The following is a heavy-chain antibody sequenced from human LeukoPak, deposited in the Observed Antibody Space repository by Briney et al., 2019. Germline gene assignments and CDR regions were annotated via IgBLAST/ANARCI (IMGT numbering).Heavy chain of an antibody. V-gene: IGHV2-70*20. J-gene: IGHJ6*03. CDR1: GFSLSTSGMS. CDR2: IDWDGDK. D-gene: IGHD6-13*01. Sequence: SGPTLVRPTQTLTLTCTFSGFSLSTSGMSVNWARQPPGKALEWLGLIDWDGDKFYSTSLKTRLTISKVTSKDQVVLTMTNMDPVDTATYYCARTLGSLGIAPMDVWGKGTTVTVSS. CDR3: ARTLGSLGIAPMDV.